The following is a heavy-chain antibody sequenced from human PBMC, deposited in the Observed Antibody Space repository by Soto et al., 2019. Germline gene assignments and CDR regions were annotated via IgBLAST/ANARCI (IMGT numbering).Heavy chain of an antibody. V-gene: IGHV1-69*01. CDR1: GYTFTGYY. CDR3: ATASETVVGY. CDR2: IIPIFGTA. Sequence: QVQLVQSGAEVKKPGASVKVSCKASGYTFTGYYMHWVRQAPGQGLEWMGGIIPIFGTANYAQKFQGRVTITADESTSTAYMELSSLRSEDTAVYYCATASETVVGYWGQGTLVTVSS. J-gene: IGHJ4*02.